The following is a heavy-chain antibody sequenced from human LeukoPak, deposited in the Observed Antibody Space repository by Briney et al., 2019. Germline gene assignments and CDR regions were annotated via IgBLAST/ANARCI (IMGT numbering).Heavy chain of an antibody. D-gene: IGHD3-22*01. J-gene: IGHJ4*02. V-gene: IGHV4-31*03. Sequence: PSQTLSLTCTVSGGSISSGGYYWSWIRQHPGKGLEWIGYIYYSGSTYYDPSLKSRVTISVDTSKNQFSLRLSSVTAADTAVYYCARTIYYHISGYPVAFDYWGQGTLVTVSS. CDR1: GGSISSGGYY. CDR2: IYYSGST. CDR3: ARTIYYHISGYPVAFDY.